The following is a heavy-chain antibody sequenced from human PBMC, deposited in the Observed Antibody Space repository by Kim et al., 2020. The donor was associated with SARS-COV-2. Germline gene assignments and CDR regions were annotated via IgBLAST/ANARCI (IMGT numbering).Heavy chain of an antibody. Sequence: DGRSTRYAGSVKGRFTIPRDNAKNTLYLQMNSLRAEDTSVYYCARSGIISGGQGTLVTVSS. J-gene: IGHJ4*02. CDR2: DGRST. CDR3: ARSGIIS. D-gene: IGHD3-10*01. V-gene: IGHV3-74*01.